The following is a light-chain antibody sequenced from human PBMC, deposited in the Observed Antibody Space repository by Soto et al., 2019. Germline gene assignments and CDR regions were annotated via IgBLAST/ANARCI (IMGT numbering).Light chain of an antibody. V-gene: IGKV1-39*01. CDR1: QRINIY. CDR2: SAS. CDR3: QQSFGTPT. Sequence: DIQMTQSPSSLSTSVGDRFTITCRASQRINIYLNWYRQKPGKAPELLIYSASNLQSGVPSRFSGSGSGTDFTLTISSLQPEDFATYYCQQSFGTPTFGQGTRLEIK. J-gene: IGKJ5*01.